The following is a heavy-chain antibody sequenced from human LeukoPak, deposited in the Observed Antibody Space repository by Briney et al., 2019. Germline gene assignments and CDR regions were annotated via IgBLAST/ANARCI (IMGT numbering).Heavy chain of an antibody. CDR3: AKDRLGNKRHYFYGMDV. V-gene: IGHV3-9*01. J-gene: IGHJ6*02. CDR1: GFSFDDYA. CDR2: INWNSGSI. Sequence: PGRSLRLSCAGSGFSFDDYAMHWVRQVPGKGLEWVSGINWNSGSIGYADSVKGRFTISRDNAKNSLYLQMNSLRGDDTALYYCAKDRLGNKRHYFYGMDVWGQGTTVTVSS. D-gene: IGHD6-19*01.